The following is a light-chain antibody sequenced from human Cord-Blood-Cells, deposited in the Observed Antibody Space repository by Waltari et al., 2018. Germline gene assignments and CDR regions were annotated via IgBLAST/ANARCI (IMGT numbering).Light chain of an antibody. CDR2: EVS. J-gene: IGLJ1*01. Sequence: QSALTQPASVSGSPGQSITISCTGTSSDVGSYNLVSWYQQHPGKAPKLMIYEVSKRPSGVSNRFSGSKSGNTASLTISGLQAEDEADYYCCSHAGSLYVVGTGTKVTVL. CDR3: CSHAGSLYV. V-gene: IGLV2-23*02. CDR1: SSDVGSYNL.